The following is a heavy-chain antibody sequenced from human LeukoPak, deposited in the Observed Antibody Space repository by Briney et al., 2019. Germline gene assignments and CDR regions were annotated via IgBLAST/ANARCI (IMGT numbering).Heavy chain of an antibody. D-gene: IGHD3-10*01. CDR2: IIPDFGTT. CDR3: ARDRGDYFDY. V-gene: IGHV1-69*13. J-gene: IGHJ4*02. Sequence: SVRVSCKVSGGTFSSFTISWMRQAPGQGVEWMGGIIPDFGTTYNGQKFQGRLTVTADESTDTAYMNLRGLTSEDTAVYYCARDRGDYFDYWGQGTPVTVSS. CDR1: GGTFSSFT.